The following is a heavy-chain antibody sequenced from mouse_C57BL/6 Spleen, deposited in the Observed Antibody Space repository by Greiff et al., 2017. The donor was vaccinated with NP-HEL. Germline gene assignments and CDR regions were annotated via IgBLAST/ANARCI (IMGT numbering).Heavy chain of an antibody. J-gene: IGHJ2*01. Sequence: VQLQQSGPELVKPGASVKISCKASGYTFTDYYMNWVKQSHGKSLDWIGDINPNNGGTSYNQKFKDKATLTVDKSSSTAYMELRSLTSEDSAVYYCARHVDYWGQGTTLTVSS. V-gene: IGHV1-26*01. CDR2: INPNNGGT. CDR1: GYTFTDYY. CDR3: ARHVDY.